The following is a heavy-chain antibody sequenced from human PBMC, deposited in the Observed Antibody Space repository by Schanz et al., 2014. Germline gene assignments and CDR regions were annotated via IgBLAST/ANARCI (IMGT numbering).Heavy chain of an antibody. CDR3: ARSYSSGWYPYYYGMDV. CDR1: GFTFSDYY. V-gene: IGHV3-11*06. J-gene: IGHJ6*02. D-gene: IGHD6-19*01. CDR2: ISSSSSYT. Sequence: QGQLVESGGGMVKPGGSLRLSCVASGFTFSDYYMSWIRQAPGKGLEWVSYISSSSSYTNYADSVKGRFTISRDNAKNSLYLQMNSLRAEDTAVYYCARSYSSGWYPYYYGMDVWGQGTTVTVSS.